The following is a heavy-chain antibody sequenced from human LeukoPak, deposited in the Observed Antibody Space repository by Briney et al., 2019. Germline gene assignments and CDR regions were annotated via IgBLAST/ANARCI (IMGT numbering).Heavy chain of an antibody. V-gene: IGHV3-21*01. Sequence: PGGSLRLSCAASGVTFSSYSMNWVRQAPGKGLEWVSSISSSSSYIYYADSVKGRFTISRDNSTNSLYLQMNSLRAEDTAVYYCARDRYYDFWSGSPFDYWGQGTLVTVSS. CDR2: ISSSSSYI. D-gene: IGHD3-3*01. CDR1: GVTFSSYS. CDR3: ARDRYYDFWSGSPFDY. J-gene: IGHJ4*02.